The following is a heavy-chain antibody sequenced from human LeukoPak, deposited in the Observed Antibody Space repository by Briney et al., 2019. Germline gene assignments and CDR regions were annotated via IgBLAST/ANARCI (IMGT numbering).Heavy chain of an antibody. CDR1: GYTLSELS. D-gene: IGHD6-19*01. CDR3: ATVYYRSGWEF. CDR2: FDTEGSGT. V-gene: IGHV1-24*01. J-gene: IGHJ1*01. Sequence: ASVKVSCTVSGYTLSELSMHWVRQAPGKGLEWMAGFDTEGSGTIYAETLKGRVTMSRDTSTDTAYMELSRLRSEDTAVYYCATVYYRSGWEFGGQGTRDTV.